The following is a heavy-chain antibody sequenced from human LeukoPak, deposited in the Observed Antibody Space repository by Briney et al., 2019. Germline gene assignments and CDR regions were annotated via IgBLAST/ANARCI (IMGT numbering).Heavy chain of an antibody. CDR1: GYKFLSHG. CDR3: ARDWPTVIADF. CDR2: IRADNGDT. D-gene: IGHD4-11*01. J-gene: IGHJ1*01. V-gene: IGHV1-18*04. Sequence: ASVRVSCKTSGYKFLSHGISWVRQAPGQGLEWLGWIRADNGDTRFAQKFQGRFTMTTDTSTSTAHMELRSPRSDDTAVYYCARDWPTVIADFWGQGTLVTVSS.